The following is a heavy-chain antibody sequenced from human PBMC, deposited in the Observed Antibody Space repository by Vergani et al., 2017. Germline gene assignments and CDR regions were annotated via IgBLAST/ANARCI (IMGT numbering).Heavy chain of an antibody. V-gene: IGHV4-31*03. D-gene: IGHD3-22*01. Sequence: QVQLQESGPGLVKPSQTLSLTCSVSGDSISSGVYYWNWIRQHPGKVLEWIGYIYSTGSTHHNPSLRRRINMSVDTSKNQFSLKLNSVTAADTAMYYCARMEGYDEGDAFRIGYFDSWGPGILVTVSS. J-gene: IGHJ4*02. CDR2: IYSTGST. CDR1: GDSISSGVYY. CDR3: ARMEGYDEGDAFRIGYFDS.